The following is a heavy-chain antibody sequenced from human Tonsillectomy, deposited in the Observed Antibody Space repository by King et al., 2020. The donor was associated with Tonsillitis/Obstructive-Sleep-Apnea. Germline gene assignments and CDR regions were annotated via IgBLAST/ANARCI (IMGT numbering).Heavy chain of an antibody. J-gene: IGHJ6*03. Sequence: VQLVESGGGLVQPGGSLRLSCAASGITFSSYWMSWVRQAPGKGLEWVANIKQDGSEKYYVDSVKGRFTISRDNAKNSLDLQMNSLRVEDTAVYYCAGCTDYYYYMDGWGKGTTVTVSS. CDR1: GITFSSYW. V-gene: IGHV3-7*02. CDR3: AGCTDYYYYMDG. CDR2: IKQDGSEK.